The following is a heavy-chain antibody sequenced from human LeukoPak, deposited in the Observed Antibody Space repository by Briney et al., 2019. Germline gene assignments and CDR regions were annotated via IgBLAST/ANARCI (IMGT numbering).Heavy chain of an antibody. CDR2: ISGSADNT. CDR1: GFIFDNYA. CDR3: AKGPKLGDGFHCDY. J-gene: IGHJ4*02. V-gene: IGHV3-23*01. Sequence: PGGSLRLSCVAPGFIFDNYALSWVRQAPGKGLEWVSGISGSADNTYYADSVKGRFTISRDISKNTVYLQMNNLRVDDTAVYYCAKGPKLGDGFHCDYWGQGTLVTVSS. D-gene: IGHD5-24*01.